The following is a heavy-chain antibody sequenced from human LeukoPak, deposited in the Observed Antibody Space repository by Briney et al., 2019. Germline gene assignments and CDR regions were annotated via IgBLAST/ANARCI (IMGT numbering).Heavy chain of an antibody. V-gene: IGHV4-30-4*01. CDR1: GGSISSGDYY. CDR3: ARRELGNAFDI. CDR2: IYYSGST. Sequence: SQTLSLTCTVSGGSISSGDYYWSWIRQPPGRGLEWIGYIYYSGSTYYNPSLKSRVTISVDTSKNHFSLKLSSVTAADTAVYYCARRELGNAFDIWGQGTMVTVSS. J-gene: IGHJ3*02. D-gene: IGHD7-27*01.